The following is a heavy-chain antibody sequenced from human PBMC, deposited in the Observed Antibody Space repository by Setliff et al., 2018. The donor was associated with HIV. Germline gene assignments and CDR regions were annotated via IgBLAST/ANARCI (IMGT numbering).Heavy chain of an antibody. CDR1: GFTFRGYV. CDR2: NWSDGIYK. V-gene: IGHV3-30*02. J-gene: IGHJ4*02. CDR3: AKDRQLVTWNLDY. D-gene: IGHD6-13*01. Sequence: GSLRLSCAASGFTFRGYVMPWVRQAPGKGREWVASNWSDGIYKYYADFVKGRFTISRDNSRNALHLQMNSLRAEDTAVYFCAKDRQLVTWNLDYWGQGTLVTVSS.